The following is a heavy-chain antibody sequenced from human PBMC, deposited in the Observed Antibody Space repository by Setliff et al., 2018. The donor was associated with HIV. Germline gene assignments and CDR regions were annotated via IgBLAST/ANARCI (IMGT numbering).Heavy chain of an antibody. V-gene: IGHV4-39*01. J-gene: IGHJ4*02. CDR3: TIPASSLAPN. CDR1: GYSISSSSYY. CDR2: IYYSGST. Sequence: SETLSLTCTVSGYSISSSSYYWDWIRQPPGKGLEWIGSIYYSGSTYYNPSLKSRVTISVDTSKNQISLKLTSVTAVDTAVYYCTIPASSLAPNWGRGTQVTVSS.